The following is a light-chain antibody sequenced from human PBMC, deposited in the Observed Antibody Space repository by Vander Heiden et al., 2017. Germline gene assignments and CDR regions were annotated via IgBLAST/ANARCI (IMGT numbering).Light chain of an antibody. J-gene: IGKJ2*01. V-gene: IGKV3-20*01. Sequence: EIVLTQSPGTLSLSPGERATLSCRASQSVSSSYLAWYQQKPGQAPRLLIYGASSRATGIPDRFSGSGYGTDFTLTISRLEPEDFAVYYCQQHGSHPPYTFGQWTKLEIK. CDR2: GAS. CDR3: QQHGSHPPYT. CDR1: QSVSSSY.